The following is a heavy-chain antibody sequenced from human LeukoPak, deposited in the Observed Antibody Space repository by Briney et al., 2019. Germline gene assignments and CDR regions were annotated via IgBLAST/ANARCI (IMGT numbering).Heavy chain of an antibody. V-gene: IGHV4-4*02. D-gene: IGHD3-22*01. Sequence: PSGTLSLTCAVSGGSISSSNWWSWVRQPPGKGLEWIGEIYHSGSTNYNPSLKSRVTISVDTSKNQFSLKLSSVTAADTAVYYCARGGGYYDSSGYYYVRRGYYYYYMDVWGKGTTVTVSS. J-gene: IGHJ6*03. CDR2: IYHSGST. CDR1: GGSISSSNW. CDR3: ARGGGYYDSSGYYYVRRGYYYYYMDV.